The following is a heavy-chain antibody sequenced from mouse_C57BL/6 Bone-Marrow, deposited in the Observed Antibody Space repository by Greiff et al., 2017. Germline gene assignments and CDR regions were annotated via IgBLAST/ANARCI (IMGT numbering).Heavy chain of an antibody. CDR2: FHPYNDDT. J-gene: IGHJ3*01. D-gene: IGHD1-1*01. CDR3: ARPSYYYGRSYPFAY. CDR1: GYTFTTYP. V-gene: IGHV1-47*01. Sequence: QVQLKESGAELVKPGASVKMSCKASGYTFTTYPIEWMKQNHGKSLEWIGNFHPYNDDTKYNEKFKGKATLTVEKSSSTVYLELSRLTSDDSAVYYCARPSYYYGRSYPFAYWGQGTLGTVSA.